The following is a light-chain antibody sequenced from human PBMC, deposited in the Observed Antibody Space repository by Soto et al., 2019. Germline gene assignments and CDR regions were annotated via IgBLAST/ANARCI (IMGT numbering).Light chain of an antibody. CDR2: LGS. V-gene: IGKV2-28*01. CDR3: MQGLQSTIT. Sequence: DIVMTQSPFSLAVTPGESASISCRSSQSLLHRNGKNYLDWYLQKPGQSPQLLIYLGSSRASGVPDRVSGSGSGTDFTLKIGRVEAEDVGIYSCMQGLQSTITFGQGTRLEIK. J-gene: IGKJ5*01. CDR1: QSLLHRNGKNY.